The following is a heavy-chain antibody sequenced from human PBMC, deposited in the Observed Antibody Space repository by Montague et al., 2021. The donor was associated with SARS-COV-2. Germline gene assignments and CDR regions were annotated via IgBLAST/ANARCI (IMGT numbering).Heavy chain of an antibody. V-gene: IGHV2-70*01. D-gene: IGHD3-9*01. CDR1: GFSLSTSGMC. Sequence: PALVKPTQTLTLTCTFSGFSLSTSGMCVSWIRQPPGKALEWLALIDWXDDKYYSTSLETRLTISKDTSKNQVVLTMTNMDPVDTATYYCARIPYDILTGYYSGFDYWGQGTLVTVSS. CDR3: ARIPYDILTGYYSGFDY. CDR2: IDWXDDK. J-gene: IGHJ4*02.